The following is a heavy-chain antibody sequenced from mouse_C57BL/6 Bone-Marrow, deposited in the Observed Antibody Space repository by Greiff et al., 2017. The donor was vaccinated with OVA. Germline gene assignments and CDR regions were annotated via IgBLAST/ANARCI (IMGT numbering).Heavy chain of an antibody. J-gene: IGHJ3*01. CDR3: ARHAGGSPFAY. CDR2: IWSDGST. D-gene: IGHD1-1*01. V-gene: IGHV2-6-1*01. CDR1: GFSLTSYG. Sequence: VQLKESGPGLVAPSQSLSITCTVSGFSLTSYGVHWVRQPPGKGLEWLVVIWSDGSTTYNSAPKSSLSISKDNSKSQVFLKMNSLQTEDTAMYYCARHAGGSPFAYWGQGTLVTVSA.